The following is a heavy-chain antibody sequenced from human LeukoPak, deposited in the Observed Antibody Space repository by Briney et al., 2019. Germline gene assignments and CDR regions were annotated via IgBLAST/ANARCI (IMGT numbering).Heavy chain of an antibody. CDR1: GGSISNSSYY. V-gene: IGHV4-39*01. D-gene: IGHD2-2*01. CDR3: APMGVPPATLLGIYNWFDP. CDR2: IYYSGST. Sequence: SETLSLTCTVSGGSISNSSYYWGWIRQPPGKGLEWIGSIYYSGSTYYNPSLKSRVTISVDTSKNQFSLKLSSVTAADTAVYYCAPMGVPPATLLGIYNWFDPWGQGTLVTVSS. J-gene: IGHJ5*02.